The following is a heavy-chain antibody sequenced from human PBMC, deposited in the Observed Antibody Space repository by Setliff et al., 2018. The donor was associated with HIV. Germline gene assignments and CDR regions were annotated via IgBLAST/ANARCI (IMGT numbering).Heavy chain of an antibody. CDR2: ISPDGSAT. CDR1: GFTFSSAW. V-gene: IGHV3-7*01. D-gene: IGHD6-19*01. CDR3: AGVWEGWFHYYYYYYMDV. Sequence: GGSLRLSCAASGFTFSSAWMGWVRQAPAKGLEWVANISPDGSATCYVDSVKGRFTISRDNAKSSLYLQMNSLRAEDTAVYYCAGVWEGWFHYYYYYYMDVWGKGTTVTVSS. J-gene: IGHJ6*03.